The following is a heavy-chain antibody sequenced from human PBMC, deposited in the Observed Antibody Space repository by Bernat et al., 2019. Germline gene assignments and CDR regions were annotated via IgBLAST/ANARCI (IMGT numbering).Heavy chain of an antibody. V-gene: IGHV3-30-3*01. J-gene: IGHJ2*01. CDR1: EFTFSSAA. CDR2: ISNDGYNK. CDR3: ARPHRGSGRDWYFDL. D-gene: IGHD2-15*01. Sequence: QVQLVESGGGVVQPGRSLRLSCVASEFTFSSAAMHWVRQAPGKGLEWVAIISNDGYNKYYADSVKGRFTISRDNSKNTLSLQMNSLRSDDTAVYYCARPHRGSGRDWYFDLWGRGTLVTVSS.